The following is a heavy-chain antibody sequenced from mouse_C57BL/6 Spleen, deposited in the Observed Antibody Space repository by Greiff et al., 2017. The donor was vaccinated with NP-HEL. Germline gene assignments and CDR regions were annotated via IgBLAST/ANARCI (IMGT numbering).Heavy chain of an antibody. D-gene: IGHD2-2*01. V-gene: IGHV1-50*01. CDR3: AAPYGYDNAMDY. Sequence: QVQLQQPGAELVKPGASVKLSCKASGYTFTSYWMQWVKQRPGPGLEWIGEIDPSDSYTNYNQKFKGKATLTVDTSSSTAYMQLSSLTSEDSAVYYCAAPYGYDNAMDYWGQGTSVTVSS. CDR2: IDPSDSYT. CDR1: GYTFTSYW. J-gene: IGHJ4*01.